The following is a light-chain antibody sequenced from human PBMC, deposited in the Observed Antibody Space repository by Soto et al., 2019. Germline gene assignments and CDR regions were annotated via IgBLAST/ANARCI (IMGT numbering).Light chain of an antibody. Sequence: GDRVTITCRASQSIRSWLAWYQQKPGRAPTLLIYKASSLQRGVPSRFSGSGSETEFTLTISSLQPEDFATDYCQQYDTYTLTFGGGTKVDIK. CDR1: QSIRSW. CDR2: KAS. CDR3: QQYDTYTLT. J-gene: IGKJ4*01. V-gene: IGKV1-5*03.